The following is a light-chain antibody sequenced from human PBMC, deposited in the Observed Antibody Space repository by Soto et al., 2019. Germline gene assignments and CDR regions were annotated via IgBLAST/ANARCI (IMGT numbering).Light chain of an antibody. CDR2: DVS. J-gene: IGLJ1*01. V-gene: IGLV2-14*01. CDR3: SSYTSSGTV. Sequence: QSALTQSASVSGSPGQSITISCTGTSSDVGGSNYVSWYQQPPGRAPKLIIYDVSNRPSGVSDRFSGSKSGNTASLSISGLQTEDEADYYCSSYTSSGTVFGTGTKLTVL. CDR1: SSDVGGSNY.